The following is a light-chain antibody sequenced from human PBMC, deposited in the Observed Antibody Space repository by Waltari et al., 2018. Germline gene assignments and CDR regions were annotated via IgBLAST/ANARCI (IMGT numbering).Light chain of an antibody. CDR1: SRDVGGYTY. V-gene: IGLV2-14*03. CDR2: DVI. J-gene: IGLJ1*01. Sequence: QSALTQPASVSGSPGQSITISCPGTSRDVGGYTYVSWYQQHPGKAPKLLIYDVIYRPSGVSDRFSGSKSGNTASLIISGLQADDEADYYCSSYISSSTPYVFGTGTKVTVL. CDR3: SSYISSSTPYV.